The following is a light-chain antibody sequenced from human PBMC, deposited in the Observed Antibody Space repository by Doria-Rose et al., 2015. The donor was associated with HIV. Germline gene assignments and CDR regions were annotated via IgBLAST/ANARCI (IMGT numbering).Light chain of an antibody. J-gene: IGKJ1*01. CDR2: AAS. Sequence: TITCRASQSISNYLNWYQQKPGKAPKLLIYAASSLKSGVPSRFSGSGSGTDFTLTISSLRPEDFATYYCQQSYRTPRTFGQGTKVEIK. CDR1: QSISNY. CDR3: QQSYRTPRT. V-gene: IGKV1-39*01.